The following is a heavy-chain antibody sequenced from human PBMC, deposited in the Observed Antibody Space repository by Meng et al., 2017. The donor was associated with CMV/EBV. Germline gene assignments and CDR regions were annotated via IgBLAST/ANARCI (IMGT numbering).Heavy chain of an antibody. V-gene: IGHV1-18*01. J-gene: IGHJ4*02. Sequence: ASVKVSCKASGYTFTSYGISWVRQAPGQGLGWMGWISVYNGNTNYAQKFQGRVTMTTDTSTRTAYMELRSLRSDDTAVYYCARVGPRSSSSRGYFDYWGQGTLVTVSS. D-gene: IGHD6-13*01. CDR1: GYTFTSYG. CDR3: ARVGPRSSSSRGYFDY. CDR2: ISVYNGNT.